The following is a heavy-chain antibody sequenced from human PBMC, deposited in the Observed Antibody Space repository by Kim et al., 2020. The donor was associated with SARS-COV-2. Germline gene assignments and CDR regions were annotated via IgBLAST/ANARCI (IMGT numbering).Heavy chain of an antibody. CDR3: VREVDSHWYFDL. V-gene: IGHV4-30-2*06. J-gene: IGHJ2*01. Sequence: SETLSLTCAVSGGSISSNGYSWNWIRQSPGKGLQWIGYIYHDGSTDYNPSLKSRLSLSADRSKNQLSLKLTSVTAADTAVYYCVREVDSHWYFDLWGRGTLVTVSS. CDR1: GGSISSNGYS. CDR2: IYHDGST. D-gene: IGHD5-12*01.